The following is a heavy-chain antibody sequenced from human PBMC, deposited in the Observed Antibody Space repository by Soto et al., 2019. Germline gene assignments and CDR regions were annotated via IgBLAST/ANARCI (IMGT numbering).Heavy chain of an antibody. CDR3: ARDHWCHDFWSGPSLGCPYYYGMDV. V-gene: IGHV4-30-4*01. D-gene: IGHD3-3*01. CDR1: GGSISSGDYY. CDR2: IYYSGST. Sequence: SETLSLTCTVSGGSISSGDYYWSWIRQPPGKGLEWIGYIYYSGSTYYNPSLKSRVTISVDTSKNQFSLQLNSVTPEDTAVYYCARDHWCHDFWSGPSLGCPYYYGMDVWGQGTTVTVSS. J-gene: IGHJ6*02.